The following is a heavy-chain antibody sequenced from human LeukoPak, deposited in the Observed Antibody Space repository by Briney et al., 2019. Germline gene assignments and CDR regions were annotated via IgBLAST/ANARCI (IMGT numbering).Heavy chain of an antibody. CDR1: GFTFDDYA. J-gene: IGHJ4*02. D-gene: IGHD5-24*01. V-gene: IGHV3-9*01. CDR2: ISWNSGSI. Sequence: GRSLRLSCAASGFTFDDYAMHWVRQAPVKGLEWVSGISWNSGSIGYADSVKGRFTISRDNAKNSLYLQMNSLRAEDTALYYCAKHTGKDGYYIARRSFDYWGQGTLVTVSS. CDR3: AKHTGKDGYYIARRSFDY.